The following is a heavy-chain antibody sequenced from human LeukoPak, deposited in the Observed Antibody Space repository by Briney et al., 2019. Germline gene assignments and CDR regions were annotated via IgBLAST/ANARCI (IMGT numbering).Heavy chain of an antibody. CDR1: GFTFGDYA. Sequence: GGSLRLSCTASGFTFGDYAMSWVRQAPGKGLECVGFIRSKAYGGTTEYAASVKGRFTISRDDSKSIAYLQMNSLKTEDTAVYYCTKHYDFWSGYYIGIDYWGQGTLVTVSS. J-gene: IGHJ4*02. V-gene: IGHV3-49*04. CDR3: TKHYDFWSGYYIGIDY. CDR2: IRSKAYGGTT. D-gene: IGHD3-3*01.